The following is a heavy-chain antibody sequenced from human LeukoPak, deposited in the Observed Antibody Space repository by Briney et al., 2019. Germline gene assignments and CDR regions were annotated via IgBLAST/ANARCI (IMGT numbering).Heavy chain of an antibody. J-gene: IGHJ4*02. Sequence: GGSLRLSCAASEFTFSDYYMSWIRQAPGKGLEWVSYISSSGSTIYYADSVKGRFTISGDNAKNSLYLQMNSLRAEDTAVYYCTRALRDYGSGSYRPYYFDYWGQGTLVTVSS. CDR3: TRALRDYGSGSYRPYYFDY. V-gene: IGHV3-11*01. CDR2: ISSSGSTI. D-gene: IGHD3-10*01. CDR1: EFTFSDYY.